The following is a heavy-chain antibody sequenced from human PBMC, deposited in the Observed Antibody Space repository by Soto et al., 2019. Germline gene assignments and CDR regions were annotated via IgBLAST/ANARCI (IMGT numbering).Heavy chain of an antibody. V-gene: IGHV3-7*01. CDR3: ARDLLKIGYCSGGSCYQANNWFDP. Sequence: LRLSCAASGFTFSSYWMSWVRQAPGKGLEWVANIKQDGSEKYYVDSVKGRFTISRDNAKNSLYLQMNSLRAEDTAVYYCARDLLKIGYCSGGSCYQANNWFDPWGQGTLVTVSS. D-gene: IGHD2-15*01. CDR2: IKQDGSEK. J-gene: IGHJ5*02. CDR1: GFTFSSYW.